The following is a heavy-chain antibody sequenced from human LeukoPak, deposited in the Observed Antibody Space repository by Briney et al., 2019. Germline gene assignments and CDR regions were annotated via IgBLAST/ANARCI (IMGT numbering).Heavy chain of an antibody. D-gene: IGHD2-15*01. V-gene: IGHV4-61*02. CDR1: GGSISSGGYS. CDR2: IYTSGST. Sequence: SETLSLTCTVSGGSISSGGYSWSWIRQPAGKGLEWIGRIYTSGSTNYNPSLKSRVTMSVDTSKNQFSLKLSSVTAADTAVYYCARDLSICSGGSCYRNWFDPWGQGTLVTVSS. J-gene: IGHJ5*02. CDR3: ARDLSICSGGSCYRNWFDP.